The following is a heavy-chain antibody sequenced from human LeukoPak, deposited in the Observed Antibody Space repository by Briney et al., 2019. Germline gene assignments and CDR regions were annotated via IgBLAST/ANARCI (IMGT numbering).Heavy chain of an antibody. CDR3: ARGGWGTYDPGNFDY. D-gene: IGHD6-19*01. J-gene: IGHJ4*02. V-gene: IGHV1-18*01. CDR1: GYTFTIYG. Sequence: ASLTVSCMASGYTFTIYGISWVRPAPGQRLEWMGWISAYNGNTNYAQKLQGRVTMTTDTSTSTAYMELRSLRSDDTAVYYCARGGWGTYDPGNFDYWGQGTLVTVSS. CDR2: ISAYNGNT.